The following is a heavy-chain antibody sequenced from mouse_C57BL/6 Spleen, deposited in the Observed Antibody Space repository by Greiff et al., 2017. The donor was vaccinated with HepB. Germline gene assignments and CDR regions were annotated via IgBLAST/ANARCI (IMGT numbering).Heavy chain of an antibody. CDR2: IYPRSGNT. CDR1: GYTFTSYG. D-gene: IGHD1-1*02. Sequence: VQLQESGAELARPGASVKLSCKASGYTFTSYGISWVKQRTGQGLEWIGEIYPRSGNTYYNEKFKGKATLTADKSSSTAYMELRSLTSEDSAVYFCASRGSYAMDYWGQGTSVTVSS. J-gene: IGHJ4*01. V-gene: IGHV1-81*01. CDR3: ASRGSYAMDY.